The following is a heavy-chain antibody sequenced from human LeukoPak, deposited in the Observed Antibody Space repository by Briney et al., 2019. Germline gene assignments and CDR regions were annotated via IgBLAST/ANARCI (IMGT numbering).Heavy chain of an antibody. CDR1: GGSISSSNW. J-gene: IGHJ4*02. Sequence: SETLSLTCAVSGGSISSSNWWSWVRQPPGKGLEWIGEIYHSGSTNYNPSLKSRVTISVDKSKNQFSLKLSSVTAADTAVYYCARHELLILWFGELLSKGFDYWGQGTLVTVSS. V-gene: IGHV4-4*02. D-gene: IGHD3-10*01. CDR2: IYHSGST. CDR3: ARHELLILWFGELLSKGFDY.